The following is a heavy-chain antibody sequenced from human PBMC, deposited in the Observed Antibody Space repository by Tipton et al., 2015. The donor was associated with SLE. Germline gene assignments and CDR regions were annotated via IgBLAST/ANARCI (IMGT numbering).Heavy chain of an antibody. Sequence: TLSLTCTVSGGSISSGSYYWSWIRQPAGKGLEWIGNIYTSESTNYNPSLKSRVTISVDTSKNQFSLKLTSVTAADTAVYYCARGYGDTGYWGQGTLVTVSS. V-gene: IGHV4-61*09. J-gene: IGHJ4*02. CDR3: ARGYGDTGY. CDR1: GGSISSGSYY. D-gene: IGHD4-17*01. CDR2: IYTSEST.